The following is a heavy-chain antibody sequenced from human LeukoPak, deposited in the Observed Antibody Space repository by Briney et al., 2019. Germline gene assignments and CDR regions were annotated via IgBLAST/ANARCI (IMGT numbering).Heavy chain of an antibody. CDR2: ISGSGDST. CDR3: AKGMGGLDY. J-gene: IGHJ4*02. CDR1: GFIFNNYA. V-gene: IGHV3-23*01. D-gene: IGHD1-26*01. Sequence: GGSLRLSCAASGFIFNNYAMNWVRQAPGKGLEWVSGISGSGDSTFYADSVKGRFTISRDNSKNTLDLQMNSLRAEDTAVYYCAKGMGGLDYWGQGTLVTVSS.